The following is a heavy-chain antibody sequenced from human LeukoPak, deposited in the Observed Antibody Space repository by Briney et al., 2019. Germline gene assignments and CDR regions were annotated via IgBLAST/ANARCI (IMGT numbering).Heavy chain of an antibody. J-gene: IGHJ5*02. D-gene: IGHD2-2*01. Sequence: PGGSLRLSCAASGFTFSSYAMSWVRQAPGKGLEWVSAISGSGGSTYYADSVKGRFTISRDNSKNTLYLQMNSLRAEDTAVYYCAKDLEQYQLLSWFDPWGQGTLVTVSS. CDR2: ISGSGGST. V-gene: IGHV3-23*01. CDR3: AKDLEQYQLLSWFDP. CDR1: GFTFSSYA.